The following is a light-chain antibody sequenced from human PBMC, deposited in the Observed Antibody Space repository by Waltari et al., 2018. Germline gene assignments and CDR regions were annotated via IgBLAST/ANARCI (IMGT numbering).Light chain of an antibody. V-gene: IGLV3-21*02. CDR1: DLGCNS. J-gene: IGLJ1*01. CDR3: QVWDSGSDHYV. Sequence: SYVLTQPPSVSVAPGQTARISCGGHDLGCNSGLWYQQKSGQAPVLVVYDDSYRPSGIPERFSGSNSGNTATLTISRVDAGDEADYYCQVWDSGSDHYVFGPGTKVTVL. CDR2: DDS.